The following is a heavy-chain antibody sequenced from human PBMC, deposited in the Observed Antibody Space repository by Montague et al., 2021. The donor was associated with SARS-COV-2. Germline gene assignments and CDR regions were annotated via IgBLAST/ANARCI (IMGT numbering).Heavy chain of an antibody. J-gene: IGHJ5*02. D-gene: IGHD6-13*01. CDR1: GGSISSGSCS. Sequence: TLSLTCTVSGGSISSGSCSWSWIRQPAGRGMEWIGRIYASGSTKYNPYLKSRVTISVDTSKNQLSLKVSSVTAADTAVYYCARDLSSSWSYWFDPWGQGTLVTVSS. V-gene: IGHV4-61*02. CDR3: ARDLSSSWSYWFDP. CDR2: IYASGST.